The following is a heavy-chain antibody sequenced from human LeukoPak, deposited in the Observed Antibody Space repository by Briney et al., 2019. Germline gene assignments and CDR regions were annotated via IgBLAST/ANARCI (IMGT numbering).Heavy chain of an antibody. CDR2: INQDGSGK. V-gene: IGHV3-7*01. CDR1: GFIFCTYT. J-gene: IGHJ4*02. CDR3: ATIYLDY. Sequence: PGGSLRLSCAASGFIFCTYTVSWARQAPGKGLEDVASINQDGSGKYYVDSVKGRFTISRDNAKKSLYLQMNSLRAEDTAVYYCATIYLDYWGQGTLVTVSS.